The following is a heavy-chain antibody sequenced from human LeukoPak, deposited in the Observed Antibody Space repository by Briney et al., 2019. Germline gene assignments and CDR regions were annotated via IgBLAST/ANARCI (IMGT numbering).Heavy chain of an antibody. D-gene: IGHD2-2*01. J-gene: IGHJ4*02. V-gene: IGHV3-11*01. Sequence: TGGSLRLSCAASGFTFSDYYMSWIRQAPGKGLEWVSYISSSGSTIYYADSVKGRFTISRDNAKNSLCLQMNSLRAEDTAVYYCARASGAGGCSSTSCYDFDYWGQGTLVTVSS. CDR1: GFTFSDYY. CDR2: ISSSGSTI. CDR3: ARASGAGGCSSTSCYDFDY.